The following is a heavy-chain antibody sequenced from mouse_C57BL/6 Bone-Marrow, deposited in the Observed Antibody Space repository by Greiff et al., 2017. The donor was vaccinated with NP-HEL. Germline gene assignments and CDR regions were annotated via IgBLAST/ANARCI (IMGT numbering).Heavy chain of an antibody. CDR1: GYTFTSYW. CDR2: IDPSDSYT. Sequence: VQLQQPGAELVMPGASVKLPCKASGYTFTSYWMHWVKQRPGQGLEWIGEIDPSDSYTNYNQKFKGKSTLTVDKSSSTAYMQLSSLTSEDSAVYYCAREGAISSEAWFAYWGQGTLVTVSA. J-gene: IGHJ3*01. CDR3: AREGAISSEAWFAY. D-gene: IGHD1-1*01. V-gene: IGHV1-69*01.